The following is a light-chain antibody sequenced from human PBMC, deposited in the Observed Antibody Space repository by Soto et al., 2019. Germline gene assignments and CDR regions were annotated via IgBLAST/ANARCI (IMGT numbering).Light chain of an antibody. CDR2: GIS. V-gene: IGKV3-20*01. CDR1: QSVSSY. J-gene: IGKJ1*01. CDR3: QQYVTSSPRT. Sequence: EIVLTQSPATLSFSPGERATLSCRASQSVSSYLAWYQQKPGQAPRLLMYGISRRATGIPDRFSGSGSGTDFTLPITRLEPEDFAAYYGQQYVTSSPRTFGQGTKVDI.